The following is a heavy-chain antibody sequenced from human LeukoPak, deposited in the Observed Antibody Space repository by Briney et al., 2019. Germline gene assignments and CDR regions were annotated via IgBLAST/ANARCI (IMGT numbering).Heavy chain of an antibody. Sequence: GGSLRLSCAAAGITFDDYAMHLVRQAPGKGLEWVSGISWNSGSIGYADSVKGRFTISRDNAKNSLYLQMNSLRAEDTALYYCAKDLTDGYSGYFDCWGQGTLVTVSS. CDR3: AKDLTDGYSGYFDC. J-gene: IGHJ4*02. D-gene: IGHD5-24*01. V-gene: IGHV3-9*01. CDR1: GITFDDYA. CDR2: ISWNSGSI.